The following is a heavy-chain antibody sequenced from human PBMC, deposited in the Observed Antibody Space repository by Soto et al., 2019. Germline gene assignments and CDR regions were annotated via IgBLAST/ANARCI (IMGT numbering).Heavy chain of an antibody. CDR1: GYSFTSYW. Sequence: GESLKISCXGSGYSFTSYWIGWVRQMPGKGLEWMGIIYPGDSDTRYSPSFQGQVTISADKSISTAYLQWSSLKASDTAMYYCARDSITGTTGMDVWGQGTTVTVSS. J-gene: IGHJ6*02. CDR3: ARDSITGTTGMDV. CDR2: IYPGDSDT. D-gene: IGHD1-7*01. V-gene: IGHV5-51*01.